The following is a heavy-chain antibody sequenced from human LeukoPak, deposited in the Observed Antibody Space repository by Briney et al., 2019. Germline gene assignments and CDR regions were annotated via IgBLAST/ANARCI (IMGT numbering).Heavy chain of an antibody. CDR3: AKSSSYYCHYSMDV. CDR2: ISGSGGST. Sequence: PGGSLRLSCAASGFTFNNYAMNWVRQAPGKGLEWVSGISGSGGSTYYADSVKGRFTISRDNSKNTLYLQMNSLRPDDTAVYYCAKSSSYYCHYSMDVWGQGTTVTVSS. CDR1: GFTFNNYA. J-gene: IGHJ6*02. V-gene: IGHV3-23*01.